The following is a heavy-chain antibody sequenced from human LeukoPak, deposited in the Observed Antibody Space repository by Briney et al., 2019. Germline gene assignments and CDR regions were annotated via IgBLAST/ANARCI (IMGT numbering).Heavy chain of an antibody. CDR2: IYYSGTT. D-gene: IGHD6-13*01. Sequence: SETLSLTCTVSGGSISNYYWSWLRQPPGKGLECMGYIYYSGTTNYNPSLKSRVPISVDTSKNQFSLWLSSVTAADTAVYYCARHGGYSSPYLHWGQGTLVSVSS. V-gene: IGHV4-59*08. J-gene: IGHJ1*01. CDR3: ARHGGYSSPYLH. CDR1: GGSISNYY.